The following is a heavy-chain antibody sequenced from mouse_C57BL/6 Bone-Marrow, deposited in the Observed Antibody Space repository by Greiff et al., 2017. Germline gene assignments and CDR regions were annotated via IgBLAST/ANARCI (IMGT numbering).Heavy chain of an antibody. Sequence: QVQLQQSGAELVRPATSVTVSCKASGYALTHYLLEWVQQWPGQALEWIGVISPGSGGSNYTERFKGKATLTADKSSSNAYMQLSSLTSEDSAVCFCARCRWFADWGKGTLVTVSA. CDR2: ISPGSGGS. CDR1: GYALTHYL. J-gene: IGHJ3*01. V-gene: IGHV1-54*01. CDR3: ARCRWFAD.